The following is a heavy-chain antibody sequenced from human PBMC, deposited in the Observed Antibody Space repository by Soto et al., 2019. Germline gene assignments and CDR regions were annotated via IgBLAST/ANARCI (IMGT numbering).Heavy chain of an antibody. V-gene: IGHV3-30-3*01. CDR2: ISYDGSNK. CDR3: AREFKWVISPYYYYGMDV. J-gene: IGHJ6*02. Sequence: PGGSLRLSCAASGFTFSSYAMHWVRQAPGKGLEWVAVISYDGSNKYYADSVKGRFTISRDNSKNTLYLQMNSLRAEDTAVYYCAREFKWVISPYYYYGMDVWGQGTTVTVSS. CDR1: GFTFSSYA. D-gene: IGHD3-22*01.